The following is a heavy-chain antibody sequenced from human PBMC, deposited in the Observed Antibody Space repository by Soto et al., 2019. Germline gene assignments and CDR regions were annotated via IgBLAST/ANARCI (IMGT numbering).Heavy chain of an antibody. V-gene: IGHV1-2*02. Sequence: ASVKVSCKASGYTFTGYYMHWVRQAPGQGLEWMGWINPNSGGTNYAQKFRGRVTMTRDTSISTAYMELSRLRSDDTAVYYCAGVEDSSGWCDYWGQGTLVTSP. CDR2: INPNSGGT. D-gene: IGHD6-19*01. CDR1: GYTFTGYY. J-gene: IGHJ4*02. CDR3: AGVEDSSGWCDY.